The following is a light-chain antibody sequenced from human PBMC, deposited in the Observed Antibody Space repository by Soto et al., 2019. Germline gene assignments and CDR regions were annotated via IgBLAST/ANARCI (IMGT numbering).Light chain of an antibody. CDR3: SAWDDSLSGYV. Sequence: QPALTQPPSASGTPGQRVTISCSGSSSNIGSNYVYWYQQLPGTAPKIIIYRNNQRPSGVPDRISGSKSGTSASLAISGLRSEDEADYCCSAWDDSLSGYVFGTGTKVTVL. V-gene: IGLV1-47*01. CDR2: RNN. J-gene: IGLJ1*01. CDR1: SSNIGSNY.